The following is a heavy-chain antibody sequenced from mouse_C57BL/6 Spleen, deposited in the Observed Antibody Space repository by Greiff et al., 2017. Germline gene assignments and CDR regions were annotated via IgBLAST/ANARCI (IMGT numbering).Heavy chain of an antibody. CDR3: ASHGNYYFDY. Sequence: EVKLEESGPGMVKPSQSLSLTCTVTGYSITSGYDWHWIRHFPGNKLEWMGYISYSGSTNYNPSLKSRISITHDTSKNHFFLKLNSVTTEDTATYYCASHGNYYFDYWGQGTTLTVSS. CDR1: GYSITSGYD. D-gene: IGHD2-1*01. CDR2: ISYSGST. V-gene: IGHV3-1*01. J-gene: IGHJ2*01.